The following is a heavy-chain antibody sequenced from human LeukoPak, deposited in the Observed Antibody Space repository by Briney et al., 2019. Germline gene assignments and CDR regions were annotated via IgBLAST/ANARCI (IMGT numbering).Heavy chain of an antibody. Sequence: SETLSLTCTVSGYSISSGYYWGWIRQPPGKGLEWIGSIYHSGSTYYNPSLKSRVTISVDTSKNQFSLKLSSVTAADTAVYYCARGGITMIVGYAFDIWGQGTMVTVSS. CDR2: IYHSGST. CDR1: GYSISSGYY. V-gene: IGHV4-38-2*02. CDR3: ARGGITMIVGYAFDI. D-gene: IGHD3-22*01. J-gene: IGHJ3*02.